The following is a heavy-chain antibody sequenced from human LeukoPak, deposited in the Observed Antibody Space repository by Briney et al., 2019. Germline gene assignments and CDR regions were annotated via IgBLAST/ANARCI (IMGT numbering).Heavy chain of an antibody. CDR1: GGSISSYY. V-gene: IGHV4-59*01. Sequence: NPSETLSLTCTVSGGSISSYYWSWIRQPPGKGLEWIGYIYYSGSTNYNPSLKSRVTISVDTSKNQFSLKLSSVTAADTAVYYCARDPYPGAGFDPWGQGTLVTVSS. CDR3: ARDPYPGAGFDP. J-gene: IGHJ5*02. D-gene: IGHD4-17*01. CDR2: IYYSGST.